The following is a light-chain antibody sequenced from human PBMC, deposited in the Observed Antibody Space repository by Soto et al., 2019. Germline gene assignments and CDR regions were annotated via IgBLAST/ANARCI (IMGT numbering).Light chain of an antibody. Sequence: EIVLTQSPGTLSLSPGERATLSCRASQRVIDNYIAWYQQRPGQAPRLLGYGVSSRATGIPDRFSVSGSGTASTLTITRLDPEDSAVYYCQPYGTTPVEFGQGTKVEI. CDR1: QRVIDNY. V-gene: IGKV3-20*01. CDR2: GVS. J-gene: IGKJ1*01. CDR3: QPYGTTPVE.